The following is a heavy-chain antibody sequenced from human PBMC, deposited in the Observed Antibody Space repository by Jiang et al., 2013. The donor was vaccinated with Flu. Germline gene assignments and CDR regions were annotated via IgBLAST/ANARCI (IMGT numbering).Heavy chain of an antibody. CDR2: LYSSGNT. J-gene: IGHJ5*02. D-gene: IGHD5/OR15-5a*01. CDR1: GDSISNGSYY. Sequence: GPGLVKPSQTLSLTCIVSGDSISNGSYYWSWLRQPAGKGLEWIGRLYSSGNTNYNPSLKSRLTISLDTSKNQFSLKLTSVTAADTAVYYCARWSTFRFDPWGQGTLVTVSS. V-gene: IGHV4-61*02. CDR3: ARWSTFRFDP.